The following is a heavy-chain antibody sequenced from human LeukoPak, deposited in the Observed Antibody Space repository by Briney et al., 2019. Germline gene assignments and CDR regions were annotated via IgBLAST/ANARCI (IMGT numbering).Heavy chain of an antibody. J-gene: IGHJ4*02. D-gene: IGHD4-17*01. CDR3: ARRLRATVTTSDY. Sequence: SETLSLTCAVSAYSISSGYYWGWIRQPPGKGLEWIGSIYHSGSTYYNPSLKSRVTISVDTSKNQFSLKLSSVSAADTAVYYCARRLRATVTTSDYWGQGTLVTVSS. V-gene: IGHV4-38-2*01. CDR1: AYSISSGYY. CDR2: IYHSGST.